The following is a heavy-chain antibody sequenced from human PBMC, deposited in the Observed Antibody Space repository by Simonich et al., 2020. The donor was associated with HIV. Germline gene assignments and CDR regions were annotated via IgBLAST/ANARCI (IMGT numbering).Heavy chain of an antibody. D-gene: IGHD3-10*01. J-gene: IGHJ4*02. CDR2: ISAYNLNT. Sequence: QIQLVQSGAEVKKPGASVKVSCKASGYTFTSYGITWVRQAPGQGLEWMGWISAYNLNTNYAQKLQELQGRVTMTTDTSTSTVYMELRSLTSDDTAVYYCARGIRFDYWGQGTLVIVSS. CDR3: ARGIRFDY. CDR1: GYTFTSYG. V-gene: IGHV1-18*01.